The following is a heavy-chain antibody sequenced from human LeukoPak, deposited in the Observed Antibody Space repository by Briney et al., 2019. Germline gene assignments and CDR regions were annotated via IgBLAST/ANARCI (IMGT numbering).Heavy chain of an antibody. CDR1: GFPFSNAW. D-gene: IGHD3-3*01. Sequence: GGSLRLSCAASGFPFSNAWMSWVRQATGKGLEWVGRIKSKTDGGRTDYAAPVKGRFTISRDDSKYTLYLQMNSLKTEDTAVYYCTTRGYGTRYDFWSGYPSPYYYMDVWGKGTTVTVSS. CDR3: TTRGYGTRYDFWSGYPSPYYYMDV. CDR2: IKSKTDGGRT. V-gene: IGHV3-15*01. J-gene: IGHJ6*03.